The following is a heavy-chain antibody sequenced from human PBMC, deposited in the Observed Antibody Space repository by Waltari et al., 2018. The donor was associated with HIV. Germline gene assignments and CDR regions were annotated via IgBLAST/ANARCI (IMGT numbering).Heavy chain of an antibody. CDR2: IYYTGTS. CDR1: ADTITNYY. J-gene: IGHJ5*01. CDR3: ARTVGTSISGVITYNWFDS. D-gene: IGHD3-3*01. V-gene: IGHV4-59*01. Sequence: QVQLKESGPGLVKPSETLPLPCNVPADTITNYYLSWIRQSPAKGLAWIGYIYYTGTSNYNPSPSLKSRVTMSLDTSKTQFSLKLTSVSAADTAVYYCARTVGTSISGVITYNWFDSWGQGTLVTVSS.